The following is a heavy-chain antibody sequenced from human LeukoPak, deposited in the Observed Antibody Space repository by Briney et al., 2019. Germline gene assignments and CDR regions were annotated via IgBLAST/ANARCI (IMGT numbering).Heavy chain of an antibody. Sequence: PSETLSLTCAVYGGSFSGYYWSWIRQPPGKGLEWIGEINHSGNTNYHPSLKSRVTISVDTSKNQFSLKLSSVTAADTAVYYCARGVHDYGDYVWFDPWGQGTLVTVSS. J-gene: IGHJ5*02. CDR1: GGSFSGYY. V-gene: IGHV4-34*01. CDR3: ARGVHDYGDYVWFDP. CDR2: INHSGNT. D-gene: IGHD4-17*01.